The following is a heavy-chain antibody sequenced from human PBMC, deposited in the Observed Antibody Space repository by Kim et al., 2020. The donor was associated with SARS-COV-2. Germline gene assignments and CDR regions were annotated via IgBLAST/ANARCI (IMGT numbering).Heavy chain of an antibody. J-gene: IGHJ4*02. D-gene: IGHD4-17*01. V-gene: IGHV3-73*01. CDR1: GDTLSGST. CDR2: VRSRGHNYAT. CDR3: ARQDWTTGLLF. Sequence: GGSLRLSCEVSGDTLSGSTMHWVRQPSGKGLEWVGHVRSRGHNYATAYSASVKDRFTVSRDDSKNTAYLQMNRLRAEDTALYYCARQDWTTGLLFWGQGALVTVSS.